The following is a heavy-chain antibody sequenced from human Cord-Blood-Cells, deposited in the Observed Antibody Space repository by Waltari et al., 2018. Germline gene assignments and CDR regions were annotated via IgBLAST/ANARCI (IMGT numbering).Heavy chain of an antibody. CDR1: GGSVSSGSYY. CDR3: ARDGGPFDY. J-gene: IGHJ4*02. Sequence: QVQLQESGPGLVKPSETLSLTCTVSGGSVSSGSYYWSWIRQPPGKGLEWIGYSYTSGDTNYNPSLKSRVTISVDTSKNQFSLKLSSVTAADTAVYYCARDGGPFDYWGQGTLVTVSS. CDR2: SYTSGDT. D-gene: IGHD3-16*01. V-gene: IGHV4-61*01.